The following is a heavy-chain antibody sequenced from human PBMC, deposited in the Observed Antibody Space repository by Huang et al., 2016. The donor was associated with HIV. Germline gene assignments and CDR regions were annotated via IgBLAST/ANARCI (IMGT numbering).Heavy chain of an antibody. Sequence: QVQLEQWGAGLLKASETLSLTCAVYGGSFSGYYWNWLRQAPGKGLEWVGEINHSGNTNYNPSLKSRVNMSVDTSKSQFSLYLTSLSAADTVTYFCARGYNSRRDYWGRGTLVTVHS. CDR1: GGSFSGYY. V-gene: IGHV4-34*02. CDR3: ARGYNSRRDY. J-gene: IGHJ4*02. D-gene: IGHD3-22*01. CDR2: INHSGNT.